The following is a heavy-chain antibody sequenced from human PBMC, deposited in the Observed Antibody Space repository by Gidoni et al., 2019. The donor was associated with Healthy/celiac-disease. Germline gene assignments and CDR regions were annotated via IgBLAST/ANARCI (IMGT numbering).Heavy chain of an antibody. CDR3: AKAIMVRGVIVDDAFDI. V-gene: IGHV3-9*01. D-gene: IGHD3-10*01. J-gene: IGHJ3*02. Sequence: EVQLVESGGGLVQPGRSLRLSCAASGFPFDASAMHWVRQAPGKGLEWVSGISWNSGSIGYADSVKGRVTISRDNAKNSLYLQMNSLRAEDTALYYCAKAIMVRGVIVDDAFDIWGQGTMVTVSS. CDR2: ISWNSGSI. CDR1: GFPFDASA.